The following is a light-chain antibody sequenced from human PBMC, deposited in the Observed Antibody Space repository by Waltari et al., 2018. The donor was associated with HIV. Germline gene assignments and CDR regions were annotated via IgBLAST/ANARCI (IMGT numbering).Light chain of an antibody. J-gene: IGLJ2*01. CDR1: GAEIGAYNY. Sequence: QSALTQPASVSGSPGQSITISCAGTGAEIGAYNYVAWYQKLPDSVPKLIIYDVTSRPSGISYRFAASKSGNAASLTISGLQAEDEGDYYCSSYTTFNTVIFGGGTKLTVL. V-gene: IGLV2-14*03. CDR3: SSYTTFNTVI. CDR2: DVT.